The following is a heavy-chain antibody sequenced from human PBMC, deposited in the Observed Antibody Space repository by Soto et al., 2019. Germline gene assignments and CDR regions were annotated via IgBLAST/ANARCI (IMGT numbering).Heavy chain of an antibody. V-gene: IGHV3-23*01. D-gene: IGHD4-4*01. CDR2: IGGSGGNR. CDR3: ARVASDYINCVDH. Sequence: DVQLLESGGGLVEPGGSLRLSCAASGFTFSADAMTWVRQAPRKGLEWVSAIGGSGGNRYYAASVKGRFTISRDNSKDTVDLQMISLRVEDTAVYFCARVASDYINCVDHWGQGILVTVSS. CDR1: GFTFSADA. J-gene: IGHJ4*02.